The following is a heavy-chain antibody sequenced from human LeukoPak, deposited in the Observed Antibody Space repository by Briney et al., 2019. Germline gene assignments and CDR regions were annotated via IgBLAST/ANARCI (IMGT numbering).Heavy chain of an antibody. J-gene: IGHJ4*02. CDR3: ARAGGYCGRISCPYYFDY. V-gene: IGHV3-30*04. D-gene: IGHD2-15*01. CDR2: ISYDGSNK. CDR1: GFTFSSYA. Sequence: GGSLRLSCAASGFTFSSYAMHWVRQAPGKGLEWVAVISYDGSNKYYADSVKGRFTISRDNSKNTLYLQMNSLRAEDTAVYYCARAGGYCGRISCPYYFDYWGQGSLVAVSS.